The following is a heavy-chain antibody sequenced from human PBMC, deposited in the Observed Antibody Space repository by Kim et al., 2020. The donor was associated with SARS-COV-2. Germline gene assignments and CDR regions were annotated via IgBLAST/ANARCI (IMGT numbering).Heavy chain of an antibody. CDR1: GGTFSSYA. J-gene: IGHJ2*01. Sequence: SVKVSCKASGGTFSSYAISWVRQAPGQGLEWMGGIIPIFGTANYAQKFQGRVTITADESTSTAYMELSSLRSEDTAVYYCAREGNCSGGSCYQWNWYFDLWGRGTLVTVSS. CDR3: AREGNCSGGSCYQWNWYFDL. CDR2: IIPIFGTA. V-gene: IGHV1-69*13. D-gene: IGHD2-15*01.